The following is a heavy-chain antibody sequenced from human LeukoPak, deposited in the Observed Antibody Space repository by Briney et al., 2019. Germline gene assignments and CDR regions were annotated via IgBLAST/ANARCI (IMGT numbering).Heavy chain of an antibody. Sequence: SETLSLTCTVSGGSISSSSYYWGWIRQPPGKGLEWIGSIYYSGSTYYNPSLKSRVTISVDTSKNQFSLKLSSVTAADTAVYYCAGTEYCTNGVCYTLWYFVLWGRGTLVTVSS. V-gene: IGHV4-39*01. CDR2: IYYSGST. J-gene: IGHJ2*01. CDR1: GGSISSSSYY. D-gene: IGHD2-8*01. CDR3: AGTEYCTNGVCYTLWYFVL.